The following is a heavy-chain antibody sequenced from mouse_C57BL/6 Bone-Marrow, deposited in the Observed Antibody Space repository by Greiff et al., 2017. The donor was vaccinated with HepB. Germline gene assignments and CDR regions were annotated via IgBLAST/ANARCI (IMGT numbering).Heavy chain of an antibody. CDR1: GYTFTSYW. V-gene: IGHV1-52*01. J-gene: IGHJ4*01. CDR3: ARRTGTFYYAMDY. CDR2: IDPSDSET. D-gene: IGHD4-1*01. Sequence: QVQLKQPGAELVRPGSSVKLSCKASGYTFTSYWMHWVKQRPIQGLEWIGNIDPSDSETHYNQKFKDKATLTVDKSSSTAYMQLSSLTSEDSAVYYCARRTGTFYYAMDYWGQGTSVTVSS.